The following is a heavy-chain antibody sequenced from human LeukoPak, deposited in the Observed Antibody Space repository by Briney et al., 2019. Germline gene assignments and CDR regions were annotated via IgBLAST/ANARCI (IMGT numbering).Heavy chain of an antibody. V-gene: IGHV4-4*07. CDR1: GGSLTSSY. D-gene: IGHD1-26*01. J-gene: IGHJ4*02. Sequence: SETLSLTCTVSGGSLTSSYWSWIRQPAGKGLEWIGRIYTSENTNYNPSLKSRVTMSLDTSKNQFSLKLSSVTAADTAVYYCARTYSETSIDYWGQGTLVTVSS. CDR3: ARTYSETSIDY. CDR2: IYTSENT.